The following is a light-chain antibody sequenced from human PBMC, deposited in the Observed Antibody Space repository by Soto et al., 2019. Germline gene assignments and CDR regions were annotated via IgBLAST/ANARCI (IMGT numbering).Light chain of an antibody. J-gene: IGKJ2*01. CDR2: KAS. CDR1: QRILTW. CDR3: QQYNSYSPYT. V-gene: IGKV1-5*03. Sequence: DLQMTQSPSTLSASVGDRVTITCRACQRILTWVAWFQQKPGKAPKLLIYKASTLHTGVPSRFSGSGSGAEFTLTISNLQPDDFATYYCQQYNSYSPYTFGQGTKVEIK.